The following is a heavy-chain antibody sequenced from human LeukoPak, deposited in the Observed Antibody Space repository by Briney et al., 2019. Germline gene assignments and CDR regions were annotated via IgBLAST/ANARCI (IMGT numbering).Heavy chain of an antibody. CDR2: ISDSGGST. D-gene: IGHD6-19*01. CDR3: IKQWLYLGAFDI. V-gene: IGHV3-23*01. J-gene: IGHJ3*02. Sequence: GGSLRLSCAASGFTFSSYAMSWVRQAPGKGLEWVSAISDSGGSTYYADSVKGRFTISRDNSKNTLYLQMNSLRAEDTAVYYCIKQWLYLGAFDIWGQGTMVTVSS. CDR1: GFTFSSYA.